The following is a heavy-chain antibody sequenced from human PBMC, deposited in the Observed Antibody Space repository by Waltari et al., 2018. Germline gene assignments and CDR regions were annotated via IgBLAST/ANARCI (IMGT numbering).Heavy chain of an antibody. CDR1: GFSLTESGVC. CDR2: IDWDEDK. J-gene: IGHJ6*02. D-gene: IGHD3-22*01. Sequence: QVTLRESGPALVKFTETLTLTCSLSGFSLTESGVCVTWIRQSPGKALEWLARIDWDEDKYYSASPKTRLAISKDTSKNQVVLTMTNMAAADTATYYCARSSSDYFYVHGMDVWGQGTTVTVSS. V-gene: IGHV2-70*15. CDR3: ARSSSDYFYVHGMDV.